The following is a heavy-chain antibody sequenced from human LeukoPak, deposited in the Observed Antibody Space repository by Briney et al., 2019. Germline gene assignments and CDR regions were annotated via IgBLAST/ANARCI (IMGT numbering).Heavy chain of an antibody. CDR1: GFTFSSYS. V-gene: IGHV3-21*01. J-gene: IGHJ4*02. Sequence: GGSLRLSCAASGFTFSSYSMNWVRQAPGKGLEWVSSITGSSDYIHYADSVRGRFTISRDNAKNSLYLQMNSLRAEDTAVYYCARDPNFYASGRGFDYWGQGTLVTVSS. CDR2: ITGSSDYI. D-gene: IGHD2/OR15-2a*01. CDR3: ARDPNFYASGRGFDY.